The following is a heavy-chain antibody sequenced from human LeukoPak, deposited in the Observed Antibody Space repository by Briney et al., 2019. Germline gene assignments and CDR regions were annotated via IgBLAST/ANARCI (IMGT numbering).Heavy chain of an antibody. CDR1: GGSITSYY. J-gene: IGHJ4*02. CDR2: MYYTGST. V-gene: IGHV4-59*01. D-gene: IGHD3-22*01. Sequence: SETLSLTCTVSGGSITSYYWSWIWQPPGKGLEWIGYMYYTGSTNYNPSLKSRVTIPEDTSKNQFSLRLSSVAAADTAVYYCARRDGSGYYGYYFDHWGQGTLVTVSS. CDR3: ARRDGSGYYGYYFDH.